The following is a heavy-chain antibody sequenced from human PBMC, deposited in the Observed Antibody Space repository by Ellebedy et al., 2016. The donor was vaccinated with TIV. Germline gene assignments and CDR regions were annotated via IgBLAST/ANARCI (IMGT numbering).Heavy chain of an antibody. CDR1: GFTFSSYG. V-gene: IGHV3-30*18. J-gene: IGHJ6*02. CDR2: ISYDGSNK. CDR3: AKDRGGDYVLWGNYYYYGMDV. D-gene: IGHD4-17*01. Sequence: GESLKISXAASGFTFSSYGMHWVRQAPGKGLEWVAVISYDGSNKYYADSVKGRFTISRDNSKNTLYLQMNSLRAEDTAVYYCAKDRGGDYVLWGNYYYYGMDVWGQGTTVTVSS.